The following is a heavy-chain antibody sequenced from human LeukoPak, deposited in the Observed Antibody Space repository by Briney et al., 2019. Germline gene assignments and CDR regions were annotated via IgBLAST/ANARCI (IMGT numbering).Heavy chain of an antibody. J-gene: IGHJ3*02. CDR2: IYYSGST. CDR1: GGSISSSSYY. Sequence: PSETLSLTCTVSGGSISSSSYYWGWIRQPPGKGLEWIGSIYYSGSTYYNPSLKSRVTISVDTSKNQFSLKLSSVTAADTAVYYCARDYGSGLAAFDIWGQGTMVTVSS. V-gene: IGHV4-39*07. D-gene: IGHD3-10*01. CDR3: ARDYGSGLAAFDI.